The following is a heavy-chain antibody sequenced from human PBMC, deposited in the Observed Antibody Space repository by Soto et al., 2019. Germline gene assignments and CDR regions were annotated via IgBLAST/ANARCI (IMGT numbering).Heavy chain of an antibody. D-gene: IGHD4-17*01. Sequence: PSETLSLTCAVYGGSSSGYYWSWIRQPPGKGLEWIGEINHSGSTNYNPSLKSRVTISVDTSKNQFSLKLSSVTAADTAVYYCARGSWPTVTSYYYYYMDVWGKGTTVTVSS. CDR2: INHSGST. V-gene: IGHV4-34*01. J-gene: IGHJ6*03. CDR3: ARGSWPTVTSYYYYYMDV. CDR1: GGSSSGYY.